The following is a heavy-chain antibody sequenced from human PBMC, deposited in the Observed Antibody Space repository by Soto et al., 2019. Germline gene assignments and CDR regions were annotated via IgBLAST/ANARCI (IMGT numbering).Heavy chain of an antibody. CDR3: ARDNYYFWSGYYPAAYYYCYMDV. J-gene: IGHJ6*03. CDR1: GYTCTSYY. D-gene: IGHD3-3*01. V-gene: IGHV1-46*03. CDR2: INPSGGST. Sequence: ASVKAAYKPSGYTCTSYYMHWLRQAPGQGLEWMRIINPSGGSTSYEQKFQGRVTMTRDTSTSTVYMELSSLRSEDTAVYYRARDNYYFWSGYYPAAYYYCYMDVWGKGTTVTVSS.